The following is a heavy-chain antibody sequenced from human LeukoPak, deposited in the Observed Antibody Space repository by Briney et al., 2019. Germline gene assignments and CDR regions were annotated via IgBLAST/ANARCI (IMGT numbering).Heavy chain of an antibody. Sequence: SETLSLTCTVSGGSISSYYWSWIRQPPGQGLEWIGYIHYSGSTYYNPSLKSRFTISVDTSKNQFSLKLSSVTAADTAVYFCARDDSGYNFFDYWGQGTLVTVSS. CDR2: IHYSGST. D-gene: IGHD5-24*01. V-gene: IGHV4-59*06. J-gene: IGHJ4*02. CDR1: GGSISSYY. CDR3: ARDDSGYNFFDY.